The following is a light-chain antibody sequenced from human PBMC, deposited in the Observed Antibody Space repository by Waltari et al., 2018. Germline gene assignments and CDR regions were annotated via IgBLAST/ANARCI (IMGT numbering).Light chain of an antibody. CDR2: DVT. Sequence: QSALTQPASVSGSPGQSITISCPGTSTDIGGSSSVSWYQQHPDKAPKLMIFDVTERPSGISNRFSGSKSGNTASLTISGLQTEDEADYYCSSYTSFRTWVFGGGTKLTVL. V-gene: IGLV2-14*03. CDR1: STDIGGSSS. J-gene: IGLJ3*02. CDR3: SSYTSFRTWV.